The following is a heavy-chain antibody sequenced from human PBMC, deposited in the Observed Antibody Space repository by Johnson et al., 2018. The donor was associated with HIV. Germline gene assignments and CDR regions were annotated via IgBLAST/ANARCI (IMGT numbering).Heavy chain of an antibody. CDR3: ARAFETYSSSWSDAFDI. Sequence: VQLVESGGGLVQPGGSLRLSCAASGFTFSSYWMSWVRQAPGKGLEWVAVISYDGSHKYYADSVKGRFTISRDNSKNTLYLQMNSLRAEDTALYYCARAFETYSSSWSDAFDIWGQGTMVTVSS. CDR1: GFTFSSYW. V-gene: IGHV3-30-3*01. D-gene: IGHD6-13*01. J-gene: IGHJ3*02. CDR2: ISYDGSHK.